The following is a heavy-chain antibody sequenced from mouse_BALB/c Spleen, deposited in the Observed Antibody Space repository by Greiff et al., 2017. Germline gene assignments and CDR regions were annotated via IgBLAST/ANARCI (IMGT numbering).Heavy chain of an antibody. CDR3: AYYGNYYYAMDY. CDR1: GYTFTSYW. D-gene: IGHD2-1*01. J-gene: IGHJ4*01. Sequence: VQLQQSGAELVKPGASVKLSCKASGYTFTSYWMHWVKQRPGQGLEWIGEINPSNGRTNYNEKFKSKATLTVDKSSSTAYMQLSSLTSEDSAVYYCAYYGNYYYAMDYWGQGTSVTVSS. CDR2: INPSNGRT. V-gene: IGHV1S81*02.